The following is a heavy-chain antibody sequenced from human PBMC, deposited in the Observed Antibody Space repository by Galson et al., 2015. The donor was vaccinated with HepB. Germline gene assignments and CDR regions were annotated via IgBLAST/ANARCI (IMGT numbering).Heavy chain of an antibody. J-gene: IGHJ6*02. CDR1: GFTFSSYA. D-gene: IGHD6-19*01. CDR3: ARYSSGWSYYYYGMDV. V-gene: IGHV3-23*01. CDR2: ISGSGGST. Sequence: SLRLSCAASGFTFSSYAMSWVRQAPGKGLEWVSAISGSGGSTYYADSVKGRFTISRDNSKNTLYLQMNSLRAEDTAVYYCARYSSGWSYYYYGMDVWGQGTTVTVSS.